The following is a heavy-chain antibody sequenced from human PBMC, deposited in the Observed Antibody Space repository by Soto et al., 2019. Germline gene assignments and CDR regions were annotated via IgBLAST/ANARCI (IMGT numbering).Heavy chain of an antibody. D-gene: IGHD2-15*01. Sequence: QVHLVQSGAEVLKPGASMKVSCKASGYTFTNYDITWVRQALGQGLEWVGWISSYNGNTNYAQKFQGRVTMTTDTSTSTAYMELRSLRSDDTAIYYCARILRTSAGYNWFDPWGQGTLVTVSS. J-gene: IGHJ5*02. V-gene: IGHV1-18*01. CDR1: GYTFTNYD. CDR2: ISSYNGNT. CDR3: ARILRTSAGYNWFDP.